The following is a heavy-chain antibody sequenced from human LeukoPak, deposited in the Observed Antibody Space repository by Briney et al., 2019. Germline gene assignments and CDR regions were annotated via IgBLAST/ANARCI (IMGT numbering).Heavy chain of an antibody. V-gene: IGHV4-59*08. J-gene: IGHJ4*02. D-gene: IGHD6-19*01. CDR3: ASYGYTSAWTHFDN. CDR2: IYYSGST. Sequence: PSETLSLTCTVSGGSISSYYWSWIRQPPGKGLEWIGYIYYSGSTNYNPSLKSRVTISVGTSNNQFSLRLNSVTAADTAVYFCASYGYTSAWTHFDNWGQGILVTVSS. CDR1: GGSISSYY.